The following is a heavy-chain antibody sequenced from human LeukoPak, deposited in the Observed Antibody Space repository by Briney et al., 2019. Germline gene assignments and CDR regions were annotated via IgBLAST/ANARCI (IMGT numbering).Heavy chain of an antibody. V-gene: IGHV1-18*01. CDR2: ISAYNGNT. J-gene: IGHJ6*03. CDR3: ARAGDNTYYYYMDV. CDR1: GYTFTNYG. D-gene: IGHD2-21*01. Sequence: ASVKVSCKASGYTFTNYGISWVRQSPGRGIEWMGWISAYNGNTNYVRKFQGRVTMTTDTSTSTAYMELRSLRSDDTAVYYCARAGDNTYYYYMDVWGKGNTVTVSS.